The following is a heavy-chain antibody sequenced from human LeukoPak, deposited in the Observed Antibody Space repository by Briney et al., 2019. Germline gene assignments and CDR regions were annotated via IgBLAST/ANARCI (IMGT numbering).Heavy chain of an antibody. CDR2: IRSSSSYI. J-gene: IGHJ3*02. V-gene: IGHV3-21*01. CDR3: ARDPYYYDSSGYYYVQAFDI. D-gene: IGHD3-22*01. Sequence: GGSLRLSCAASGFTFSSYSMNWVRQAPGRGLEWASSIRSSSSYIYYADSVKGRFTISGDNAKNSLYLQMNSLRAEDTAVYYCARDPYYYDSSGYYYVQAFDIWGQGTMVTVSS. CDR1: GFTFSSYS.